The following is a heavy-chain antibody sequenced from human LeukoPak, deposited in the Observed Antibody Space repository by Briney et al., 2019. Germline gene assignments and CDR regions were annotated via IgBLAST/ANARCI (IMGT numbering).Heavy chain of an antibody. J-gene: IGHJ4*02. CDR2: IHQHGSKE. CDR3: ARAPGIAVAGTFFDY. D-gene: IGHD6-19*01. V-gene: IGHV3-7*03. Sequence: GGSLRLSCTTSGFNFRAYWMGWVRQAPGKGLEWVANIHQHGSKENYLDSVKGRFTISRDNSKNTLYLQMNSLRAEDTAVYYCARAPGIAVAGTFFDYWGQGTLVTVSS. CDR1: GFNFRAYW.